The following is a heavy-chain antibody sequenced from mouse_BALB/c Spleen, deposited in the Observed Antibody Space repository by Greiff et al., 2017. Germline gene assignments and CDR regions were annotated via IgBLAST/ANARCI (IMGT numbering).Heavy chain of an antibody. D-gene: IGHD2-2*01. CDR3: ARHGYAYAMDY. Sequence: QVQLQQSGPELVKPGASVKISCKASGYAFSSSWMNWVKQRPGQGLEWIGRIYPGDGDTNYNGKFTGKATLTADKSSSTAYMQLSSLTSVDSAVYFCARHGYAYAMDYWGQGTSVTVSS. V-gene: IGHV1-82*01. CDR1: GYAFSSSW. CDR2: IYPGDGDT. J-gene: IGHJ4*01.